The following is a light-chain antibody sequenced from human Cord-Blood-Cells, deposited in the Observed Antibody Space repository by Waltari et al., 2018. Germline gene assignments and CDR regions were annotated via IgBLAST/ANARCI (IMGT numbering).Light chain of an antibody. CDR3: SSYTSSSTV. CDR1: SSDVGGYNY. J-gene: IGLJ1*01. CDR2: HVS. V-gene: IGLV2-14*01. Sequence: QSALTQPASVSGSPGQSITISCTGTSSDVGGYNYVSWYQQHPGKAPKLMIYHVSKRPSGVSNRFSGSKSGNTASLTISGLQAEDEADYYCSSYTSSSTVFGTGTKVTVL.